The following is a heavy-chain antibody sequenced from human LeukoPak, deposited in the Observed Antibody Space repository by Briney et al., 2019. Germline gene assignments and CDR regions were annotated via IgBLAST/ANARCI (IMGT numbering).Heavy chain of an antibody. J-gene: IGHJ4*02. CDR3: ARGRASEGLLWFGFDRY. Sequence: ASVKVSCKASGYTFTSYDINWVRQATGQGLEWMGWMNPNSGNTGYAQKFQGRVTITRNTSISTAYMELSSLRSEDTAVYYCARGRASEGLLWFGFDRYWGQGTLVTVSS. V-gene: IGHV1-8*01. D-gene: IGHD3-10*01. CDR2: MNPNSGNT. CDR1: GYTFTSYD.